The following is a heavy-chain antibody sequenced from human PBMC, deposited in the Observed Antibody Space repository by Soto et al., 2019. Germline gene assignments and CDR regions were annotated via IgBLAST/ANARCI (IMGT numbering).Heavy chain of an antibody. V-gene: IGHV3-48*01. CDR3: ARDIDYAFDI. CDR2: ISSSSSTI. Sequence: GGSLRLSCAASGFTFSSYSMNWVLQAPGKGLEWVSYISSSSSTIYYADSVKGRFTISRDNAKNSLYLQMNSLRAEDTAVYYCARDIDYAFDIWGQGTVVTVSS. CDR1: GFTFSSYS. J-gene: IGHJ3*02. D-gene: IGHD3-3*01.